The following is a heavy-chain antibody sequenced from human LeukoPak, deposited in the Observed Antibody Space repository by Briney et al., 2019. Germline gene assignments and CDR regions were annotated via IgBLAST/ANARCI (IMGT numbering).Heavy chain of an antibody. CDR3: AELGITMIGGV. Sequence: GGSLRLSCAASGFTFSSYWMHWVRQAPGKGLVWVSRINSDGSSTSYADSVKGRFTISRDDAKNTLYLQMNSLRAEDTAVYYCAELGITMIGGVWGKGTTVTISS. CDR1: GFTFSSYW. J-gene: IGHJ6*04. CDR2: INSDGSST. D-gene: IGHD3-10*02. V-gene: IGHV3-74*01.